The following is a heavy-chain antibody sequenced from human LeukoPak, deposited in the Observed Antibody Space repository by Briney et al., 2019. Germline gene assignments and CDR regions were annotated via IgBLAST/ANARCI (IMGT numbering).Heavy chain of an antibody. D-gene: IGHD1-26*01. J-gene: IGHJ4*02. Sequence: GGSLRLSCAASGFTFGDYGMSWVRQAPGKGLEWVSSINWNGGNTAYADSVKGRFTISRDTAKDSLYLQLNSLRAEDTAVYYCAKGFMGSVGAYFGYWGQGTLVTVSS. CDR1: GFTFGDYG. CDR2: INWNGGNT. CDR3: AKGFMGSVGAYFGY. V-gene: IGHV3-20*04.